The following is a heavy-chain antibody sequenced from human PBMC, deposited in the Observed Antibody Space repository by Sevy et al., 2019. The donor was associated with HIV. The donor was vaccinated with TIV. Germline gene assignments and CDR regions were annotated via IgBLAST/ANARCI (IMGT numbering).Heavy chain of an antibody. CDR1: GFTFSNAW. Sequence: GGSLRLSCAASGFTFSNAWMSWVRQAPGKGLEWVGRIKSKTDGGTTDHAAPVKGRFTISRDDSKNTLYLQMNSLKTEDTAVYYCTTDSIAAAAYYFDYWGQGTLVTVSS. J-gene: IGHJ4*02. D-gene: IGHD6-13*01. V-gene: IGHV3-15*01. CDR3: TTDSIAAAAYYFDY. CDR2: IKSKTDGGTT.